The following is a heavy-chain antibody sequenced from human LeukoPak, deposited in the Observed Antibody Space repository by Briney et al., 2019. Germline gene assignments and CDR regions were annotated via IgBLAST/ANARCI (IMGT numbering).Heavy chain of an antibody. Sequence: SETLSLTCAVSGYSISSGYYWGWIRQPPGKGLEWIGSIYHSGSTYYNPSLRSRVTISVDTSKNQFSLKLSSVTAADTAVYYCASRRITIFGVVTSDAFDIWGQVTMVTVSS. V-gene: IGHV4-38-2*01. CDR2: IYHSGST. CDR1: GYSISSGYY. D-gene: IGHD3-3*01. J-gene: IGHJ3*02. CDR3: ASRRITIFGVVTSDAFDI.